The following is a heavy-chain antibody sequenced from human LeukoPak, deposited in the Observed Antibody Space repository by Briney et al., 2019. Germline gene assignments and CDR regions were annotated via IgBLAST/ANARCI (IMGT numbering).Heavy chain of an antibody. V-gene: IGHV1-69*13. CDR1: GGTFSSYA. D-gene: IGHD1-1*01. J-gene: IGHJ5*02. Sequence: SVKVSCKSSGGTFSSYAISWVRQAPGQGLEWMGGIIPIFGTANYTQKFQGRVTITADESTSTAYMELSSLRSEDTAVYYCARDGTLLPAETGFDPWGQGTLVTVYS. CDR2: IIPIFGTA. CDR3: ARDGTLLPAETGFDP.